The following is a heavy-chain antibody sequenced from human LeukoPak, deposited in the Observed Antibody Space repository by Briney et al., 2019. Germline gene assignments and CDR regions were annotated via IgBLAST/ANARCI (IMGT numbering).Heavy chain of an antibody. CDR2: INHSGST. CDR3: ARGRAAGDV. CDR1: GGSFSGYY. Sequence: SETLSLTCAVYGGSFSGYYWSWIRQPPRKGLEWIGEINHSGSTNYNPSLKSRVTISVDTSKNQFSLKLSSVTAADTAVYYCARGRAAGDVWGKGTTVTVSS. V-gene: IGHV4-34*01. J-gene: IGHJ6*04. D-gene: IGHD6-13*01.